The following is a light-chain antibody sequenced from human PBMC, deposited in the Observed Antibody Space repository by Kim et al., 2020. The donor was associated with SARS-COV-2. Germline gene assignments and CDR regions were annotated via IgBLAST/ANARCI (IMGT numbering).Light chain of an antibody. CDR1: SGNIASNY. V-gene: IGLV6-57*02. CDR2: EDN. J-gene: IGLJ3*02. CDR3: QSYDDSNRWV. Sequence: KTVNMSGTGSSGNIASNYVQWYQQRTASAATTVIYEDNERPAGIPDRFSGSIDSSSNSASLTISGLKTEDEADYYCQSYDDSNRWVFGGGTQLTVL.